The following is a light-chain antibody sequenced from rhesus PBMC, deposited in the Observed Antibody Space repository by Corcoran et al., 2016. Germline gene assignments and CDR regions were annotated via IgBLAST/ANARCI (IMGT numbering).Light chain of an antibody. CDR2: KAS. CDR1: QSISSW. Sequence: DIQMTQSPSSLSASVGDRVTITCRASQSISSWLDWYQQKPGKAPKLLIYKASSLQSGVPSRFSGSGSGTDFTLTISSLQPEDFATYYCLQYSSSPLTFGGGTKVELK. J-gene: IGKJ4*01. CDR3: LQYSSSPLT. V-gene: IGKV1-22*01.